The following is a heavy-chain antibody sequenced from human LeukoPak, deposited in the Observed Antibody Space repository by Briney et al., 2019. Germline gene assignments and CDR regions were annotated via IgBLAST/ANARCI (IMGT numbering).Heavy chain of an antibody. J-gene: IGHJ4*02. CDR3: AREERGGGHGF. Sequence: SQTLSLTCTVSGGSISSGGYYWSWTRQHPGKGLEWIGYIYYSGSTYYNPSLKSRVTISVDTSKNQFSLKLSSVTAADTAVYYCAREERGGGHGFWGQGTLVTVSS. D-gene: IGHD6-25*01. V-gene: IGHV4-31*03. CDR1: GGSISSGGYY. CDR2: IYYSGST.